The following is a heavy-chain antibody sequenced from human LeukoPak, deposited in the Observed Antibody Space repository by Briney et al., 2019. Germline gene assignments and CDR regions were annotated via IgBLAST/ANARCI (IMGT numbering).Heavy chain of an antibody. D-gene: IGHD1-26*01. Sequence: PSETLSLTCTVSGGSISSYYWGWIRQPPGKGLEWIGSIYYSGSTYYNPSLKSRVTISVDTSKNQFSLKLSSVTAADTAVYYCARHVVGATYNYWGQGTLVTVSS. CDR1: GGSISSYY. CDR2: IYYSGST. CDR3: ARHVVGATYNY. V-gene: IGHV4-39*01. J-gene: IGHJ4*02.